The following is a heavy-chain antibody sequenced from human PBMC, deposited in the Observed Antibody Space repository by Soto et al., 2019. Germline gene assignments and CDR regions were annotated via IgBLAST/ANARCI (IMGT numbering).Heavy chain of an antibody. CDR2: ISGSGGST. CDR3: AKDLEYSSSSPFDY. CDR1: GFTFSSYA. D-gene: IGHD6-6*01. Sequence: GWSLRLSCAASGFTFSSYAMSWVRQAPGKGLEWVSAISGSGGSTYYADSVKGRFTISRDNSKNTLYLQMNSLRAEDTAVYYCAKDLEYSSSSPFDYWGQGTLVTVSS. J-gene: IGHJ4*02. V-gene: IGHV3-23*01.